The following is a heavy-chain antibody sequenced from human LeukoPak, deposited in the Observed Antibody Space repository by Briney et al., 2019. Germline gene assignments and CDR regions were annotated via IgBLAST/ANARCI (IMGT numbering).Heavy chain of an antibody. J-gene: IGHJ5*02. CDR3: IVFGDSNH. V-gene: IGHV3-53*01. CDR1: GLTGSHNY. CDR2: IHTSGDT. Sequence: PGGSLRLSCAVSGLTGSHNYVSWVRQAPGKGLEWVSAIHTSGDTCYADSVKVRFTISRDTSKNTLYPQINSLRVEDTAVYYCIVFGDSNHWGQGTLGTVSS. D-gene: IGHD4-17*01.